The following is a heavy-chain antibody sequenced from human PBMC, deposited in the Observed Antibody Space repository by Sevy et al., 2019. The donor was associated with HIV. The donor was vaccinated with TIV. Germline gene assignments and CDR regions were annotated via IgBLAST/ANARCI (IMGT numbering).Heavy chain of an antibody. CDR1: GFTFSKYS. V-gene: IGHV3-23*01. CDR3: AREGCTKPHDY. CDR2: FSFGCGRI. Sequence: GSLRLSCEASGFTFSKYSMSWVRQSPGKGLEWVSTFSFGCGRINYADSVKGRFTISRDDSKNTLYLQMNSLRAEDTAVYYCAREGCTKPHDYWGQGTLVTVSS. J-gene: IGHJ4*02. D-gene: IGHD2-8*01.